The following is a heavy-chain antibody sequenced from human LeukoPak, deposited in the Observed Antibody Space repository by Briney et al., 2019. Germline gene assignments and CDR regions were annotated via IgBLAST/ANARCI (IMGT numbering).Heavy chain of an antibody. CDR2: IYPGDSDT. V-gene: IGHV5-51*01. J-gene: IGHJ4*02. Sequence: GESLQISCEGSGYSFTNFWIGWVRQLPGKGLEWMGIIYPGDSDTRYSQSFQGQVTISVDKSLSTAYLQWSSLKASDTAVYFCARRQSSTSFFTDWGQGTLVTVAS. D-gene: IGHD3-3*01. CDR1: GYSFTNFW. CDR3: ARRQSSTSFFTD.